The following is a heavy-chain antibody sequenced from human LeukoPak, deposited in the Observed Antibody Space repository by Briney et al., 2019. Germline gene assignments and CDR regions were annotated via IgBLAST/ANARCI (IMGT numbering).Heavy chain of an antibody. D-gene: IGHD6-6*01. V-gene: IGHV3-66*01. Sequence: GGSLRLSCAASGFTVSSNYINWVRQAPGKGLEWVSVIYSGGGTNSADSVKGRFTISRDNSKNTLYLQMSSLRAEDTAVYYCARGQLVPAAYWGQGTLVTVSS. CDR3: ARGQLVPAAY. J-gene: IGHJ4*02. CDR2: IYSGGGT. CDR1: GFTVSSNY.